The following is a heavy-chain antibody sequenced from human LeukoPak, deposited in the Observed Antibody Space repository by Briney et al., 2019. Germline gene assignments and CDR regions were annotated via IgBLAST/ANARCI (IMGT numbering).Heavy chain of an antibody. J-gene: IGHJ4*02. CDR1: GFTFSGST. Sequence: GGSLRLSCAASGFTFSGSTIHWVRQASGKGLEWVGHIRSEANNYATEYAASLKGRFTISRDDSKNTAFLQMNSLKTEDTAVYYCTRGSTYGTFDYWGQGTLVIVSS. D-gene: IGHD2-2*01. CDR2: IRSEANNYAT. V-gene: IGHV3-73*01. CDR3: TRGSTYGTFDY.